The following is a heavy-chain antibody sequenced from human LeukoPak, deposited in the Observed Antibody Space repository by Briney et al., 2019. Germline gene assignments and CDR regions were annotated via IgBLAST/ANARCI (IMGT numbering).Heavy chain of an antibody. J-gene: IGHJ6*02. CDR2: IVPVVRIT. Sequence: GASVKVSCKASGCPFSTFAINWVRRAPGQGLEWMGKIVPVVRITNYSQKFQGRVTITADKSTSTVYMELSSLRSEDTAIYYCASTVVVTTTTVNYYSYDMDVWGQGTTVTVSS. CDR3: ASTVVVTTTTVNYYSYDMDV. CDR1: GCPFSTFA. V-gene: IGHV1-69*04. D-gene: IGHD2-21*02.